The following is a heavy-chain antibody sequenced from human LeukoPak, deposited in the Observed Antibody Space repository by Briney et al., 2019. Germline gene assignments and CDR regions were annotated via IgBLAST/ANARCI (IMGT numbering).Heavy chain of an antibody. CDR2: MSFDGSNT. J-gene: IGHJ4*02. CDR1: GFTFSTHT. Sequence: GGSLRLSCAASGFTFSTHTMHWVRQAPGKGLEWVAVMSFDGSNTYYADSMKGRFTISRNNSKNTLYLQMSSLRAEDTAVYYCVRDIGPVSINWGFDYWGQGTLVTVSS. D-gene: IGHD7-27*01. V-gene: IGHV3-30-3*01. CDR3: VRDIGPVSINWGFDY.